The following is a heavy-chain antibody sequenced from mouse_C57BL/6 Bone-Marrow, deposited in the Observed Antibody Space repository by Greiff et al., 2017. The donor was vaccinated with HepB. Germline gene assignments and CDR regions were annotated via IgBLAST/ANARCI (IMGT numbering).Heavy chain of an antibody. CDR3: AMRAMDY. Sequence: EVKLVESGEGLVKPGGSLKLSCAASGFTFSSYAMSWVRQTPEKRLEWVAYISSGGDYIYYADTVKGRFTISRDNAKNTLYLQMSRLKSEDTAMYYCAMRAMDYWGQGTSVTVSS. J-gene: IGHJ4*01. CDR1: GFTFSSYA. CDR2: ISSGGDYI. V-gene: IGHV5S21*01.